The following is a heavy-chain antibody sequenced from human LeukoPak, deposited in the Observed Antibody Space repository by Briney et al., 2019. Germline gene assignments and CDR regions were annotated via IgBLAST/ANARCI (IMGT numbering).Heavy chain of an antibody. CDR2: INPSGGGT. D-gene: IGHD3-3*01. J-gene: IGHJ5*02. CDR3: ARDGLGGGSTNFRFDP. V-gene: IGHV1-46*01. Sequence: ASVKVSCKASGYTFTNYYMQWVRQAPGQGLEWMGIINPSGGGTNYAQKFLGRLTVTRDTSTTTVYMELSSLGSEDTAVYYCARDGLGGGSTNFRFDPWGQGTLVTVSS. CDR1: GYTFTNYY.